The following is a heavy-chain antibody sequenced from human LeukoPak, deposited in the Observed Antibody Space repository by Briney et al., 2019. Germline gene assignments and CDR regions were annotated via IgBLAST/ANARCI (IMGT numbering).Heavy chain of an antibody. CDR2: IASDGSST. D-gene: IGHD4-23*01. J-gene: IGHJ4*02. CDR3: ARGRPHGNDY. Sequence: GGSLRLSCAASGFTFSSYWMNWVRQAPGKGLVWVSRIASDGSSTTYADSVKGRFSISRDNAKNTLYLQMNSLRVEDTAVYYCARGRPHGNDYWGQGTLSPSPQ. CDR1: GFTFSSYW. V-gene: IGHV3-74*01.